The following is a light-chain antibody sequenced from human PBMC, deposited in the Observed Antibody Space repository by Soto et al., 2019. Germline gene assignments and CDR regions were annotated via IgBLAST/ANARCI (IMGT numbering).Light chain of an antibody. CDR1: SSDVGSYNL. V-gene: IGLV2-23*03. J-gene: IGLJ1*01. Sequence: ALTQPASVPGSPGQSITISCTGTSSDVGSYNLVSWYQQHPGKAPKLMIYEGSKRPSGVSNRFSGSKSGNTASLTISGLQAEDEAHYYCCSYAGSSTFSYVFGTGTKVTVL. CDR2: EGS. CDR3: CSYAGSSTFSYV.